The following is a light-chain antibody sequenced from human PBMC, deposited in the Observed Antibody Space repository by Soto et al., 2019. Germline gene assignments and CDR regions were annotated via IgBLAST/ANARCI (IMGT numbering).Light chain of an antibody. Sequence: EIRLTQSPSSLSASVGDRVTIACRASHDINNFLAWYRQRPGKVPELQMYAASSLKSGVPSRFSGRGSGTDFTLTIDSLQPEDFATYFCQNYNSVPYTFGQGTKLEIK. CDR3: QNYNSVPYT. J-gene: IGKJ2*01. CDR2: AAS. CDR1: HDINNF. V-gene: IGKV1-27*01.